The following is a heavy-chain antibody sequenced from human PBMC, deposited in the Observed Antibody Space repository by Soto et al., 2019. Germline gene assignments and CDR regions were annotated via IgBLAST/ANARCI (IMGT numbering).Heavy chain of an antibody. J-gene: IGHJ6*02. CDR2: IWYDGSNK. V-gene: IGHV3-33*01. CDR1: GFTFSSYG. CDR3: ARDRGESYYYGMDV. Sequence: QVQLVESGGGVVQPGRSLRLSCAASGFTFSSYGMHWVRQAPGKGLEWVAVIWYDGSNKYYADSVKGRFTISRDNSKNTLYLQMNSLRAEDTAVYYCARDRGESYYYGMDVWGQGTTVTVSS. D-gene: IGHD3-10*01.